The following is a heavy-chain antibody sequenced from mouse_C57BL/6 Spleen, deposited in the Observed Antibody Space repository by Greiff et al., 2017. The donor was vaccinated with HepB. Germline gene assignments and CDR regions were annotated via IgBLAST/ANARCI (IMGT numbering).Heavy chain of an antibody. CDR2: IDPETGGT. V-gene: IGHV1-15*01. D-gene: IGHD1-1*01. J-gene: IGHJ2*01. Sequence: QVQLQQSGAELVRPGASVTLSCKASGYTFTDYEMHWVKQTPVHGLEWIGAIDPETGGTAYNQKFKGKAILTADKSSSTDYMELRSLTSEDSAVYYCTRPHYYGSSSFDYWGQGTTLTVSS. CDR1: GYTFTDYE. CDR3: TRPHYYGSSSFDY.